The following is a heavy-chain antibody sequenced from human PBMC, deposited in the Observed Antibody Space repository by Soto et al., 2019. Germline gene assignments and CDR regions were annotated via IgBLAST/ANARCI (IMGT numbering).Heavy chain of an antibody. CDR2: IWYDGSNK. CDR3: ARDGVYFYGSPMDV. J-gene: IGHJ6*02. V-gene: IGHV3-33*01. Sequence: QVQLVESGGGVVQPGRSLRLSCAASGFTFRSYGMHWVRQAPGKGLEWVALIWYDGSNKYYGDSVKGRFTISRDSSKNTLYLQMNSLRAEDTAVYYCARDGVYFYGSPMDVWGQGTTVTVSS. CDR1: GFTFRSYG. D-gene: IGHD6-13*01.